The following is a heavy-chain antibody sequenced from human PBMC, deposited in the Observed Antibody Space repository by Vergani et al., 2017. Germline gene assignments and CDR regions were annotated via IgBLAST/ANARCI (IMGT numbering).Heavy chain of an antibody. V-gene: IGHV3-33*01. CDR2: IWYDGSNK. D-gene: IGHD5-24*01. CDR3: AREVKMATIDY. Sequence: QVQLVESGGGVVQPGRSLRLSCAASGFTFSSYCMHWVRQAPGKGLEWVAVIWYDGSNKYYADSVKGRFTISRDNSKNTLYLQMNSLRAEDTAVYYCAREVKMATIDYWGQGTLVTVSS. J-gene: IGHJ4*02. CDR1: GFTFSSYC.